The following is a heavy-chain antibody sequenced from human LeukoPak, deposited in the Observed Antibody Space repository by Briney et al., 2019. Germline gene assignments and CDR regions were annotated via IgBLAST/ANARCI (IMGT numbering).Heavy chain of an antibody. V-gene: IGHV1-2*02. CDR1: GFTFSGYY. Sequence: GASVKVSCKASGFTFSGYYLQWVRQAPGQGLDWMGWIKPDSGGTNYAQKFQGRVTMTRDTSISTAYMELSRLRSDDTAVYYCARDLDPDSPVAPIDYWGQGTLVTVSS. D-gene: IGHD6-19*01. J-gene: IGHJ4*02. CDR2: IKPDSGGT. CDR3: ARDLDPDSPVAPIDY.